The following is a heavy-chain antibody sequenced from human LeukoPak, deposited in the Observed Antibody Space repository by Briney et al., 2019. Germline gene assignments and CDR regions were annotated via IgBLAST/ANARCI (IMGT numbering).Heavy chain of an antibody. CDR1: GGSISSGGYY. V-gene: IGHV4-31*03. CDR3: ARDRKNLNWFDP. Sequence: SETLSLTCTVSGGSISSGGYYWSWIRQHPGKGLEWVGYIYYSGSTYYNPSLKSRVTISVDTSKNQFSLKPSSVTAADTAVYYCARDRKNLNWFDPWGQGTLVTVSS. CDR2: IYYSGST. J-gene: IGHJ5*02.